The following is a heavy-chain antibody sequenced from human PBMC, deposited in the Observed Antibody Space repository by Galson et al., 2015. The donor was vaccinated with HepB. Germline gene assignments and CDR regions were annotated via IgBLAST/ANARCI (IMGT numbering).Heavy chain of an antibody. V-gene: IGHV3-11*06. Sequence: SLRLSCAVSGFTFSDYQMTWIRQAPRKGLEWVSYITYSSALTTYADSANGRFTISRDNAKNLLYLQMDSLRADDTAVYYCARDLSTTKRAFDVWGQGTVVTVSS. J-gene: IGHJ3*01. D-gene: IGHD1-1*01. CDR1: GFTFSDYQ. CDR3: ARDLSTTKRAFDV. CDR2: ITYSSALT.